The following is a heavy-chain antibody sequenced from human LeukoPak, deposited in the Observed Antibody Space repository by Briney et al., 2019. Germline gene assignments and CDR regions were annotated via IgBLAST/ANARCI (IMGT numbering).Heavy chain of an antibody. J-gene: IGHJ4*02. D-gene: IGHD3-10*01. CDR3: AKTRDGYFDY. CDR1: GFTFSSYS. CDR2: ISSSSSYI. V-gene: IGHV3-21*01. Sequence: GGSLRLSCAASGFTFSSYSMNWVRQAPGKGLEWVSSISSSSSYIYYADSVRGRFTISRDNAKNSLYLQMNSLRAEDTAVYYCAKTRDGYFDYWGQGTLVTVSS.